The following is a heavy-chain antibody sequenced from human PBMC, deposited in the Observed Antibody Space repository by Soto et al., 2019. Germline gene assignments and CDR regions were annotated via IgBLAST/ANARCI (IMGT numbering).Heavy chain of an antibody. CDR1: GYTFSDYI. V-gene: IGHV1-2*02. J-gene: IGHJ4*01. Sequence: QVHLVQSGTEVKKAGASVKVSCKASGYTFSDYIPQWVRQAPGQGLEWMGGINPNGGGTEFAQKFQDRITLTMDKSTTTVFMELIRLKSDDTAIYFCASARSRQSDGDNWGQGTLVSVSS. CDR3: ASARSRQSDGDN. D-gene: IGHD2-21*01. CDR2: INPNGGGT.